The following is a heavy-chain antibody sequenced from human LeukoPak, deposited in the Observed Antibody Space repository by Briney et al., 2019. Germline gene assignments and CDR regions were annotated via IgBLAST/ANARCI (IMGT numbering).Heavy chain of an antibody. V-gene: IGHV3-23*01. CDR2: ISSSDDGT. J-gene: IGHJ4*02. D-gene: IGHD2-15*01. CDR1: GFSLSSYA. CDR3: AKAPVTSCRGAFCYPLDS. Sequence: GGSLRLSCAASGFSLSSYAMSWVRQAPGKGLEWVSAISSSDDGTYHAGSVRGRFTISRDSSKNTLYLQMNNLRTEDAAIYYCAKAPVTSCRGAFCYPLDSWGQGALVTVSS.